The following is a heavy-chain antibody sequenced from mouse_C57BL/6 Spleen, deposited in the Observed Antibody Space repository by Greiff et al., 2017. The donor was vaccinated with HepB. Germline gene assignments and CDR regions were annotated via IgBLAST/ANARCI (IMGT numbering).Heavy chain of an antibody. D-gene: IGHD1-1*01. Sequence: QVQLQQSGAELVKPGASVKMSCKASGYTFTSYWMNWVKQRPGQGLEWIGHINPRSGYTKYNQKFKDKATLTADKSSSTAYMQLSILTYEDSAVYYGASDYGSSNWYFDFWGTGTTVTVSS. J-gene: IGHJ1*03. CDR1: GYTFTSYW. CDR2: INPRSGYT. CDR3: ASDYGSSNWYFDF. V-gene: IGHV1-7*01.